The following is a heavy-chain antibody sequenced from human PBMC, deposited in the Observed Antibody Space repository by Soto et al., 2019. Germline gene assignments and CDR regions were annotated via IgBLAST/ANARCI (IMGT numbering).Heavy chain of an antibody. D-gene: IGHD2-8*02. V-gene: IGHV1-8*01. CDR3: TRGTKKEYWLPAYPFNI. CDR1: GYTFTSHD. Sequence: QVQLVQSGAEVKKPGASVKVSCKASGYTFTSHDINWVRQAAGQGLEWMGWMNPDSGDAGFAQKFQGRVTLTRNTSLTTAYREINSVRCENTAVYYCTRGTKKEYWLPAYPFNIWGQGTMFTVSS. J-gene: IGHJ3*02. CDR2: MNPDSGDA.